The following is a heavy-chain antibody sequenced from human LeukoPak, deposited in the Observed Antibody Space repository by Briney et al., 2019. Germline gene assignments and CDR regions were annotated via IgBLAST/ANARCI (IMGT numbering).Heavy chain of an antibody. D-gene: IGHD5-18*01. CDR2: VWHDGSNK. V-gene: IGHV3-33*01. J-gene: IGHJ4*02. Sequence: GGSLRLSCAPSGFTFSSSGMHWVRQAPGKGLEWVTVVWHDGSNKYYADSVKGRFTVSRDNSKNTLYLQMNSLRAKDTAVYYCARGNGYNYGYLDYWGQGTLVTVSS. CDR1: GFTFSSSG. CDR3: ARGNGYNYGYLDY.